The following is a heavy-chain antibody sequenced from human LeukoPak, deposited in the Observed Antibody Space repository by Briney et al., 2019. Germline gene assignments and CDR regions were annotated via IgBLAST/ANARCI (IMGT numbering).Heavy chain of an antibody. J-gene: IGHJ4*02. CDR1: GGSFSGYY. CDR3: ARASRLVRRTLDY. V-gene: IGHV4-34*01. D-gene: IGHD6-19*01. CDR2: INHSGST. Sequence: PSETLSLTCAVYGGSFSGYYWSWIRQPPGKGLEWIGEINHSGSTNYNPSLKSRVTISVDTSKNQFSLKLSSVTAADTAVYYCARASRLVRRTLDYWGQGTLVTVSS.